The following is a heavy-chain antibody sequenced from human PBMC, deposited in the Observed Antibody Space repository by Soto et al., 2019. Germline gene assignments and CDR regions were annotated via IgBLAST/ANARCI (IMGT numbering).Heavy chain of an antibody. CDR3: AKEYYYGSMGDYDY. CDR1: KFTFSDYP. V-gene: IGHV3-23*01. J-gene: IGHJ4*02. D-gene: IGHD3-10*01. CDR2: ISPSGT. Sequence: GGSLRLSCVASKFTFSDYPMSWVRQAPGKGLEWVSGISPSGTYYADSVKGRFTISRDNSQNTLSLQMNSLRAEDTAVYYCAKEYYYGSMGDYDYWGQGSLVTVAS.